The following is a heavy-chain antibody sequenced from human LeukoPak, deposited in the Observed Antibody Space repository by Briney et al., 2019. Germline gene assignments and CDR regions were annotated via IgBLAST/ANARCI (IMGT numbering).Heavy chain of an antibody. CDR3: AYRAYYYDSSGYRNWFDP. CDR1: DYSISSGYY. J-gene: IGHJ5*02. D-gene: IGHD3-22*01. V-gene: IGHV4-38-2*02. Sequence: SETLSLTCTVSDYSISSGYYWAWIRQPPGKGLEWIGSVYHTGSTNYNPSLKSRVTISVDTSKNQFSLKLSSVTAADTAVYYCAYRAYYYDSSGYRNWFDPWGQGTLVTVSS. CDR2: VYHTGST.